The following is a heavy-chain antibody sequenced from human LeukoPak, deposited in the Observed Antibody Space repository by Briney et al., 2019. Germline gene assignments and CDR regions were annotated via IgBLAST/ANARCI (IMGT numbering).Heavy chain of an antibody. V-gene: IGHV4-59*12. CDR1: GGSFSGYY. D-gene: IGHD4-17*01. CDR2: IYYSGST. Sequence: SETLSLTCAVYGGSFSGYYWSWIRQPPGKGLEWIGYIYYSGSTNYNPSLKSRVTISVDTSKNQFSLKLNSVTAADTAVYYCARVCYGDYVYWFDPWGQGTLVTVSS. CDR3: ARVCYGDYVYWFDP. J-gene: IGHJ5*02.